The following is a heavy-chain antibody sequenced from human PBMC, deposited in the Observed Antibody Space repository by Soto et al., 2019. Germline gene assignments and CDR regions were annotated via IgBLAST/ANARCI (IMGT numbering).Heavy chain of an antibody. D-gene: IGHD3-3*01. CDR2: ISGSGGST. V-gene: IGHV3-23*01. J-gene: IGHJ4*02. Sequence: GGSLRLSCAASGFTFSSYSMNWVRQAPGKGLEWVSAISGSGGSTYYADSVKGRFTISRDNSKNTLYLQMNSLRAEDTAVYYCAKAPFYYFDYWGQRTLVTVSS. CDR1: GFTFSSYS. CDR3: AKAPFYYFDY.